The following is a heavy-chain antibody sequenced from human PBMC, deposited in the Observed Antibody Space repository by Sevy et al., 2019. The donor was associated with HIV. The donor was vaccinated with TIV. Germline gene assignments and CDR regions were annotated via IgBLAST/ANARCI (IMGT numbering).Heavy chain of an antibody. CDR3: AKTKSSRAAAGYYFDY. CDR2: ISGSGGST. D-gene: IGHD6-13*01. CDR1: GFTFSSYA. V-gene: IGHV3-23*01. Sequence: GGSLRLSCAASGFTFSSYAMSWVRQAPGKGLEWVSAISGSGGSTYYADSVKGRFTISRDNSKNTLYLQMNSLRAEDTAVYYCAKTKSSRAAAGYYFDYWGQGTLVTVSS. J-gene: IGHJ4*02.